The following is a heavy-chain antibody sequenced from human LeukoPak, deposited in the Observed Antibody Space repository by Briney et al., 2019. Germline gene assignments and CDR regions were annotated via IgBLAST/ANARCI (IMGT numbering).Heavy chain of an antibody. CDR3: ARVGWTVSRAQTRRYYYYYYMDV. Sequence: SETLSLTCTVSGGSVSSSSSYWGWIRQPPGKGLEWIGSIYYSGSTYYNPSLKSRVTISVDTSKNQFSLKLSSVTAADTAVYYCARVGWTVSRAQTRRYYYYYYMDVWGKGTTVTISS. V-gene: IGHV4-39*07. J-gene: IGHJ6*03. CDR2: IYYSGST. CDR1: GGSVSSSSSY. D-gene: IGHD6-19*01.